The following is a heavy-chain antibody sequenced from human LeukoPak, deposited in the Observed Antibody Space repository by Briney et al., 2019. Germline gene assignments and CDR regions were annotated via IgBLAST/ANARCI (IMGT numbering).Heavy chain of an antibody. D-gene: IGHD2-2*01. CDR1: GGSISSSSYY. CDR3: ARHCSSTSCRNWFDP. V-gene: IGHV4-39*01. CDR2: LYYSGST. J-gene: IGHJ5*02. Sequence: SETLSLTCTVSGGSISSSSYYWGWIRQPPGKELEWIGSLYYSGSTYYNPSLKSRVTISVDTSKNQFSLKLSSVTAADTAVYYCARHCSSTSCRNWFDPWGQGTLVTVSS.